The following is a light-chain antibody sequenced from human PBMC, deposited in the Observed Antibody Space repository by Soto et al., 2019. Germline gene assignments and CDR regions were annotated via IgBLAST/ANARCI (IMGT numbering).Light chain of an antibody. V-gene: IGKV3-15*01. Sequence: EIVMTQSPATLSVSPGERVTLSCRASQSISINLAWYQRKPGQSPRLLFSGASTRATGVPVRFSGSGSETELTLSISSLQSEDFAVYYCQQHNNWPPTFGQGTKVEIK. CDR3: QQHNNWPPT. CDR1: QSISIN. J-gene: IGKJ1*01. CDR2: GAS.